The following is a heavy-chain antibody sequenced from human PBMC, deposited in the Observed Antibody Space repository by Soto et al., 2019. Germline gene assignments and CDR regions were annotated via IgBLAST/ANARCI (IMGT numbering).Heavy chain of an antibody. V-gene: IGHV3-49*03. J-gene: IGHJ4*02. CDR2: IRSKAYGGTT. CDR1: GFTFGDYA. D-gene: IGHD3-22*01. CDR3: TRDRGSSGYYYGQGY. Sequence: PGGSLRLSCTASGFTFGDYAMSWSRQAPGKGLEWVGFIRSKAYGGTTEYAASVKGRFTISRDDSKSIAYLQMNSLKTEDTAVYYCTRDRGSSGYYYGQGYWGQGTLVTVSS.